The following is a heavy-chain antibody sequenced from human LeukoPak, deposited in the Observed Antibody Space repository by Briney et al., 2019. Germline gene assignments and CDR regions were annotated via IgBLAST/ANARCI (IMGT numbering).Heavy chain of an antibody. D-gene: IGHD2-8*02. V-gene: IGHV4-59*02. J-gene: IGHJ4*02. Sequence: SATLSLTCTLSGGSVSSYYRSWIRQPPGKGLEWLGYIYYSGSTNYNPSLKSRVTISVATSKNQFSLKLSSVTAADTAVYYCARVSPIPPGRSFDYWGQGTLVTVSS. CDR1: GGSVSSYY. CDR2: IYYSGST. CDR3: ARVSPIPPGRSFDY.